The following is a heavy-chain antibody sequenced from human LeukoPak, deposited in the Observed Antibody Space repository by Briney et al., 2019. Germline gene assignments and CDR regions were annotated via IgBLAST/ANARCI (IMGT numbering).Heavy chain of an antibody. CDR1: GYTFTSYG. Sequence: ASVKVSCKASGYTFTSYGISWVRQGPGQGLEWMGWICAYIGHTNYAQKLQGGVTMTTDTSTSTANMELRSLRSDDTAVYYCARDVPFLVVVALLPPDYYMDVWGKGTTVTVSS. D-gene: IGHD2-15*01. CDR3: ARDVPFLVVVALLPPDYYMDV. V-gene: IGHV1-18*01. J-gene: IGHJ6*03. CDR2: ICAYIGHT.